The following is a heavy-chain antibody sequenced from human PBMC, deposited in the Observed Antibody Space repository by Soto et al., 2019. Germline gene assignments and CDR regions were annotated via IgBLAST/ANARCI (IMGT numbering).Heavy chain of an antibody. J-gene: IGHJ6*02. V-gene: IGHV4-59*01. D-gene: IGHD4-4*01. CDR2: IYYSGST. Sequence: WETLSLTCTVSGGSISSYYWSWIRQPPVNRLEWIGYIYYSGSTNYNPSLKSRVTISVDTSKNQFSLKLSSVTAADTALYYCTKAGKRGIMTAGTSSFAPWAHYGMDVWGQGTTVTVSS. CDR1: GGSISSYY. CDR3: TKAGKRGIMTAGTSSFAPWAHYGMDV.